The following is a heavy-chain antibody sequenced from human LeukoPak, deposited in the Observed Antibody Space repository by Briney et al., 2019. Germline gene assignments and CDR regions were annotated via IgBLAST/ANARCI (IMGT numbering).Heavy chain of an antibody. CDR1: GCTFNSYS. V-gene: IGHV1-69*04. CDR3: GGEIGGGYKNLDY. J-gene: IGHJ4*02. D-gene: IGHD5-24*01. CDR2: IIPIFGIA. Sequence: SVKVSCKASGCTFNSYSISWVRQAPGQGLEWLGRIIPIFGIANYAQKFQGRVTITADNSTSTAYMELSSLRSEATVVYCGGGEIGGGYKNLDYWGQGTLVTVSS.